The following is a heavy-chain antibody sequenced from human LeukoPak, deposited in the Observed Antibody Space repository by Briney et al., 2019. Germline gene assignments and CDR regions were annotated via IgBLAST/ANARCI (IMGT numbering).Heavy chain of an antibody. J-gene: IGHJ6*02. D-gene: IGHD3-10*01. CDR2: MHHSGST. CDR3: ARADNYYGSGSYYNAASDGMDV. V-gene: IGHV4-61*01. Sequence: SQTLSLTCTVSGGSISSGSYYWSWIRQSPGKGLEWIGYMHHSGSTNYNPSLKSRVTISVGTSKNQFSLKLSSVTAADTAVYYCARADNYYGSGSYYNAASDGMDVWGQGTTVTVSS. CDR1: GGSISSGSYY.